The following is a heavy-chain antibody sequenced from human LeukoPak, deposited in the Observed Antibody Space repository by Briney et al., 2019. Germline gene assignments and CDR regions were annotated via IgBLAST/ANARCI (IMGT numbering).Heavy chain of an antibody. CDR2: INPNSGGT. V-gene: IGHV1-2*02. J-gene: IGHJ6*02. Sequence: ASVKVSCKASGYTFTGYYMHWVRQAPGQGLEWMGWINPNSGGTNYAQKFQGKVTMTRDTSISTAYMELSRLRSDDTAVYYCARSRITMVRGVIFYYGMDVWGQGTTVTVSS. D-gene: IGHD3-10*01. CDR1: GYTFTGYY. CDR3: ARSRITMVRGVIFYYGMDV.